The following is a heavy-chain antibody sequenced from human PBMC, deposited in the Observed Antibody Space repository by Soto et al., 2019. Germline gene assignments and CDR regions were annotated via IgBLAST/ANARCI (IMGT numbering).Heavy chain of an antibody. CDR1: GFTFSSYS. Sequence: EVQLVESGGGLVQPGGSLRLSCAASGFTFSSYSMNWVRQAPGKGLEWVSYISSSSSTIHYADSVKGRFTISRDNAKNSLYLQMNSLRAEDTAVYYCARDCSGGSCYPYYYYYYYMDVWGKGTTVTVSS. J-gene: IGHJ6*03. V-gene: IGHV3-48*01. CDR2: ISSSSSTI. CDR3: ARDCSGGSCYPYYYYYYYMDV. D-gene: IGHD2-15*01.